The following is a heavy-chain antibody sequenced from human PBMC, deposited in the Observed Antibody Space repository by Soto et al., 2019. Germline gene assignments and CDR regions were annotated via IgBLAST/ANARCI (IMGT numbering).Heavy chain of an antibody. CDR1: GFSFSSYS. CDR2: ISSSSSAI. Sequence: GGSLRHSYAASGFSFSSYSINWVRQAPGKGLEFVSYISSSSSAIYYADSVKGRFTISRDNAKNSLYLQMNSLRAEDTAVYYCARDMPISTSGNYPYYFGYWGQGALVTVSS. V-gene: IGHV3-48*01. J-gene: IGHJ4*02. D-gene: IGHD3-10*01. CDR3: ARDMPISTSGNYPYYFGY.